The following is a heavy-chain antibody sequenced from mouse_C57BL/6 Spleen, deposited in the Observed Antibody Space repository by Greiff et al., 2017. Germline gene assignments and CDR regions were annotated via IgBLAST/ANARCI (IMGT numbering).Heavy chain of an antibody. J-gene: IGHJ2*01. CDR1: GYTFTSYC. Sequence: QVQLQQSGAELVKPGASVKLSCKASGYTFTSYCMQWVKQRTGQGLEWIGEIDPSDGYTNYNQKFKGKATLTVDTSSSTAYMQLSSLTSVDSAVYCCARLWEFDYWGQGTTLTVSS. V-gene: IGHV1-50*01. D-gene: IGHD4-1*01. CDR3: ARLWEFDY. CDR2: IDPSDGYT.